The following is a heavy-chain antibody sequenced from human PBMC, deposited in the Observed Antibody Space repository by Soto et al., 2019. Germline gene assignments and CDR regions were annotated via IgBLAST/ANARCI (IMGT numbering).Heavy chain of an antibody. CDR3: ASDSSLRCSSTSCYEDYYYGMDV. J-gene: IGHJ6*02. V-gene: IGHV5-10-1*01. CDR1: GYSFTSYW. D-gene: IGHD2-2*01. Sequence: GESLKISCKVSGYSFTSYWISWVRQMPGKGLEWMGRIDPSDSYTNYSPSFQGHVTISADKSISTAYLQWSSLKASDTAMYYCASDSSLRCSSTSCYEDYYYGMDVWGQGTTVTVSS. CDR2: IDPSDSYT.